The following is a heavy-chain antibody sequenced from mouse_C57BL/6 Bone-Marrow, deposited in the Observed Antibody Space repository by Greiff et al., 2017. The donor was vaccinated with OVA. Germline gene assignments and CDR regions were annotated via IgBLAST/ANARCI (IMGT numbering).Heavy chain of an antibody. V-gene: IGHV1-72*01. J-gene: IGHJ4*01. D-gene: IGHD3-2*02. CDR3: ARVQLRLGYEVDY. Sequence: VQLQQPGAELVKPGASVKLSCKSSGYTFTSYWMHWVKQRPGRGLEWIGRIDPNSGGTKYNEKFKSKATLTGDKPSSTAYMQLSSLTSEDSAVYECARVQLRLGYEVDYWGQGTSVTVSS. CDR1: GYTFTSYW. CDR2: IDPNSGGT.